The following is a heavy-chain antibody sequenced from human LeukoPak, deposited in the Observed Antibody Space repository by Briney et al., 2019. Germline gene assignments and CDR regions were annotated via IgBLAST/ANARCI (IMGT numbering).Heavy chain of an antibody. CDR3: AKDHRSGWYFEA. V-gene: IGHV3-23*01. CDR2: ISGSGGST. Sequence: GGSLRLSCPASGFTFSSYAMSWVRQAPGKGLEWVSAISGSGGSTYYAYSVKGRLTTSRDNSKNTLYLQMNSLRAEETAVYYCAKDHRSGWYFEAWGQGTLVTVSS. D-gene: IGHD6-19*01. CDR1: GFTFSSYA. J-gene: IGHJ4*02.